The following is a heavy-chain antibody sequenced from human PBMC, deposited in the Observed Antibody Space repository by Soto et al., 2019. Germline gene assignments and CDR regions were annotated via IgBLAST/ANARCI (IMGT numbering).Heavy chain of an antibody. J-gene: IGHJ1*01. CDR1: GFNFDDYA. CDR2: INWNSGSI. Sequence: GGSLRLSCAASGFNFDDYAMHWVRQVPGKGLEWVSGINWNSGSIDYADSVKGRFTISRDNAKNSLYLQMNSLRAEDTALYYCSKDLYSSINPRGGYFQHWGQGTLVTVSS. D-gene: IGHD6-13*01. V-gene: IGHV3-9*01. CDR3: SKDLYSSINPRGGYFQH.